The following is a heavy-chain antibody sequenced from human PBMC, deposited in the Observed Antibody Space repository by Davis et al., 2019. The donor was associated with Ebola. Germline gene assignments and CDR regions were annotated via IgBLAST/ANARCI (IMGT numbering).Heavy chain of an antibody. Sequence: GESLKTPWKASGYDFNAYWIAWVRQMPGKGLEWMGSVYPGDSGTRYSPSFQGQVTISIDKSISTAYLHCSSLTASDTAMYYCAALPYGDSLPDYLGQGTLVSVSA. J-gene: IGHJ4*02. CDR3: AALPYGDSLPDY. D-gene: IGHD4-17*01. CDR2: VYPGDSGT. V-gene: IGHV5-51*01. CDR1: GYDFNAYW.